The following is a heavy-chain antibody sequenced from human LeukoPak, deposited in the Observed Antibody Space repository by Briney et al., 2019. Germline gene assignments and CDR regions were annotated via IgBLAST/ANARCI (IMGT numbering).Heavy chain of an antibody. Sequence: SETLSLTCTVSVYSISSGYYWGWIRPPPGKGLEWIGGIYHSGGTYYNPSLKSRVTISVDTSKNQFSLKLSSVTAADTAVYYCARSVEGYCRGGSCYYYSYYMDVWGKGTTVTVSS. V-gene: IGHV4-38-2*02. CDR1: VYSISSGYY. CDR2: IYHSGGT. D-gene: IGHD2-15*01. J-gene: IGHJ6*03. CDR3: ARSVEGYCRGGSCYYYSYYMDV.